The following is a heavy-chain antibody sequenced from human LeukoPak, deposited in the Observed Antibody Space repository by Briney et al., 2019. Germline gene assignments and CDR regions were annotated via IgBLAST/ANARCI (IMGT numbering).Heavy chain of an antibody. CDR2: IIPIFGTA. CDR3: ARGSLAARRAFDI. Sequence: ASVKVSCKASGYTFTSYGISWVRQAPEQGLEWMGGIIPIFGTANYAQKFQGRVTITTDESTSTAYMELSSLRSEDTAVYYCARGSLAARRAFDIWGQGTMVTVSS. CDR1: GYTFTSYG. D-gene: IGHD6-6*01. V-gene: IGHV1-69*05. J-gene: IGHJ3*02.